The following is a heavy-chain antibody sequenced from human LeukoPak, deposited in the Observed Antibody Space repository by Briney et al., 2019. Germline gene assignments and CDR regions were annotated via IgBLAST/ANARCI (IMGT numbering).Heavy chain of an antibody. CDR2: ISSSSSYI. CDR1: GFTFSSYS. D-gene: IGHD3-10*01. J-gene: IGHJ6*03. Sequence: GGSLRLSCAASGFTFSSYSMNWVRQAPGKGLEWVSSISSSSSYIYYADSVKGRFTISRDNAKNSLYLQMNSLRAEDTAVYYCARHRGKRHKYYYYYMDVWGKGTTVTVSS. V-gene: IGHV3-21*01. CDR3: ARHRGKRHKYYYYYMDV.